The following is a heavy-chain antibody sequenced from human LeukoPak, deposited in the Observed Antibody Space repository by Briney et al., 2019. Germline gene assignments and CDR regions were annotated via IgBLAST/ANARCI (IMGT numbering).Heavy chain of an antibody. D-gene: IGHD6-13*01. Sequence: GGSLRLSCAASGFTFSSYSMNWVRQAPGKGLEWVSYISSSSSTIYYADSVKGRFTISRDNAKNSLYLQMNSLRAEDTAVYYCATTYSSSWYGMPAGYWGQGTLVTVSS. CDR2: ISSSSSTI. CDR3: ATTYSSSWYGMPAGY. J-gene: IGHJ4*02. V-gene: IGHV3-48*01. CDR1: GFTFSSYS.